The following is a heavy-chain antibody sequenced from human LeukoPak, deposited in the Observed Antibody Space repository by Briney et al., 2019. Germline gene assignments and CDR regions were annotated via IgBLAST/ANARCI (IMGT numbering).Heavy chain of an antibody. CDR1: GGTFSSYA. Sequence: ASVKVSCKASGGTFSSYAISWVRQAPGQELEWMGGIIPIFGTANYAQKFQGRVTITTDESTSTAYMELSSLRSEDTAVYYCARDSPYYDFWSGYYYWGQGTLVTVSS. CDR2: IIPIFGTA. CDR3: ARDSPYYDFWSGYYY. V-gene: IGHV1-69*05. D-gene: IGHD3-3*01. J-gene: IGHJ4*02.